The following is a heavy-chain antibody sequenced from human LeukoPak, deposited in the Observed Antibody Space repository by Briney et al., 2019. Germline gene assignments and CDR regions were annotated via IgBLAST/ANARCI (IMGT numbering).Heavy chain of an antibody. J-gene: IGHJ4*02. CDR3: ARGLGPPPDY. V-gene: IGHV1-2*02. Sequence: GASVKVSCKTSGYTFTDYYLHWVRQAPGQGLEWMGWINPKSGGTVYAQKFQGRVTMTRNTSISTAYMELSSLRSEDTAVYYCARGLGPPPDYWGQGTLVTVSS. CDR1: GYTFTDYY. D-gene: IGHD7-27*01. CDR2: INPKSGGT.